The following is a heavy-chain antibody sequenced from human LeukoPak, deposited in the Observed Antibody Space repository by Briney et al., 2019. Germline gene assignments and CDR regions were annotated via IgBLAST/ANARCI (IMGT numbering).Heavy chain of an antibody. D-gene: IGHD3-9*01. J-gene: IGHJ4*02. CDR3: AKTPDAYYDILTGSAFDY. V-gene: IGHV3-30*18. CDR2: ISYDGSNK. CDR1: GFTFSSYG. Sequence: QPGGSLRLSCAASGFTFSSYGMHWVRQAPGKGLEWVAVISYDGSNKYYADSVKGRFTISRDNSKNTLYLQMNSLRAEDTAVYYCAKTPDAYYDILTGSAFDYWGQGTLVTVSS.